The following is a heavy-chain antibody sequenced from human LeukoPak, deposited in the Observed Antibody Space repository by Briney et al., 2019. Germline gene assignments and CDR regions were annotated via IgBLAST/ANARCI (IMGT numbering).Heavy chain of an antibody. D-gene: IGHD3-9*01. Sequence: SETLSLTCAVYGGSFRGYYWSWIRQHPGKGLEWIGYIYYSGSTYYNPSLKIRVTISVDTSKNQFSLKLSSVTAADTAVFFQAEDGIRYFDWLSEPQVSDWGQGTLVTVSS. CDR2: IYYSGST. CDR1: GGSFRGYY. J-gene: IGHJ4*02. V-gene: IGHV4-31*11. CDR3: AEDGIRYFDWLSEPQVSD.